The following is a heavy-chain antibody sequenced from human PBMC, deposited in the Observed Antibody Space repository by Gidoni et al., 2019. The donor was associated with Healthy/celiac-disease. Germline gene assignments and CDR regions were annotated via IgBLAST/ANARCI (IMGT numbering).Heavy chain of an antibody. CDR1: GFTFSSNW. V-gene: IGHV3-74*01. D-gene: IGHD1-20*01. CDR2: INSDGSST. CDR3: ARASSEVTGTNYYYYGMDV. Sequence: EVQLVESGGGLVQPGGSLRLSCSASGFTFSSNWMHWVRQAPGKGLVWVSRINSDGSSTSYADSVKGRFTISRDNAKNTLYLQMNSLRAEDTAVYYCARASSEVTGTNYYYYGMDVWGQGTTVTVSS. J-gene: IGHJ6*02.